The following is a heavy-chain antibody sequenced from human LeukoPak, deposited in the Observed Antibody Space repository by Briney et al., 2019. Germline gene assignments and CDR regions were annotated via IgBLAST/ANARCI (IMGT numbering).Heavy chain of an antibody. CDR1: GGTFSSYA. CDR3: ARAKYYYDSSGQSSDY. D-gene: IGHD3-22*01. V-gene: IGHV1-2*02. Sequence: ASVKVSCKASGGTFSSYAISWVRQAPGQGLEWMGWINPNSGGTNYAQKFQGRVTMTRDTSISTAYMELSRLRSDDTAVYYCARAKYYYDSSGQSSDYWGQGTLVTVSS. CDR2: INPNSGGT. J-gene: IGHJ4*02.